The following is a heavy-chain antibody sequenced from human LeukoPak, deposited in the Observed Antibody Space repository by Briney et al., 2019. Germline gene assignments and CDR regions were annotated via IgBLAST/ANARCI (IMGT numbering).Heavy chain of an antibody. CDR2: IKQDGSEK. D-gene: IGHD2-15*01. Sequence: GSLRLPCAASGFPFSSYWMSWVRQAPGKGLEWVANIKQDGSEKYYMDSVKGRFTISRDNAKNSLYLQMNSLRAEDTAVYYCARNLGSCSGGTCYEDFWGQGTLVTVSS. J-gene: IGHJ4*02. CDR1: GFPFSSYW. V-gene: IGHV3-7*01. CDR3: ARNLGSCSGGTCYEDF.